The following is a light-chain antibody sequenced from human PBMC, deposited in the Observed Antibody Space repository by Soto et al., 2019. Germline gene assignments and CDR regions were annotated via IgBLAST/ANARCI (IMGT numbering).Light chain of an antibody. CDR3: QKLNAYPLT. V-gene: IGKV1-9*01. CDR2: GAS. Sequence: DIQLTQSPSFLSASVVYRVTITCRASQGISSYLAWFQQKPGRAPNLLIYGASTLQSGVPSRFSGSGSGTDFTLTISNLQPEDFATYYCQKLNAYPLTFGQGTRLEIK. J-gene: IGKJ5*01. CDR1: QGISSY.